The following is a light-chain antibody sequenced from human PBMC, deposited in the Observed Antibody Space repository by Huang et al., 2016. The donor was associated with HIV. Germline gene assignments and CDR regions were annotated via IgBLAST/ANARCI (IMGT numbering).Light chain of an antibody. J-gene: IGKJ3*01. CDR3: HQYNDWPIT. CDR2: GAS. Sequence: EIVMTQSPATLSVSPVERAPLSCRASHRVGNDLAWYQQKPGQAPRLLIYGASVRATGSQARVRGGGSGTEFTLTISDLQSEDCAVYYCHQYNDWPITFGPGTKVDMK. CDR1: HRVGND. V-gene: IGKV3D-15*03.